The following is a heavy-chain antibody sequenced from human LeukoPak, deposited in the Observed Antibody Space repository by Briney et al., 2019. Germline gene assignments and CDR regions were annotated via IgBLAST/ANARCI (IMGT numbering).Heavy chain of an antibody. CDR2: ISGSGGST. D-gene: IGHD6-19*01. CDR1: GFTFSSYA. J-gene: IGHJ4*02. Sequence: RPGGSLRLSCAASGFTFSSYAMSWVRQAPGKGLEWVSAISGSGGSTYYADSVKGRFTISRDNSKNTLYLQMNSLRAEDTAVYYCAKRPKPYSSGWLPFDYWGQGTLVTVSS. V-gene: IGHV3-23*01. CDR3: AKRPKPYSSGWLPFDY.